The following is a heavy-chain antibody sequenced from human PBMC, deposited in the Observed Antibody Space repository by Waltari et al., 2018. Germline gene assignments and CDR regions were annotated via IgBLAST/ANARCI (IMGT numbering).Heavy chain of an antibody. J-gene: IGHJ2*01. CDR3: AKKGQLAFYFDL. CDR2: IWYDGSNK. CDR1: GFTFRSFG. Sequence: QVQLVESGGGVVQPGRSLRLSCAASGFTFRSFGMHWVRQAPGKGLEWVAVIWYDGSNKYYADSVKGRFTISRDNSKNTLYLQMNSLRAEDTAVYYCAKKGQLAFYFDLWGRGTLVTVSS. V-gene: IGHV3-33*06. D-gene: IGHD6-13*01.